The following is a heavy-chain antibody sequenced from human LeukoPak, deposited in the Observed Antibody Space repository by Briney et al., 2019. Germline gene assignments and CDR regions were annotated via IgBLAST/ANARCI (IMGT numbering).Heavy chain of an antibody. V-gene: IGHV3-30*18. CDR2: ISYDGSNK. CDR3: AKQKGRAVAAYDY. D-gene: IGHD6-19*01. Sequence: GRSLRLSCAASGFTFSSYGTHWVRQAPGKGLEWVAVISYDGSNKYYADSVKGRFTISRDNSKNTLYLQMNSLRAEDTAVYYCAKQKGRAVAAYDYWGQGTLVTVSS. J-gene: IGHJ4*02. CDR1: GFTFSSYG.